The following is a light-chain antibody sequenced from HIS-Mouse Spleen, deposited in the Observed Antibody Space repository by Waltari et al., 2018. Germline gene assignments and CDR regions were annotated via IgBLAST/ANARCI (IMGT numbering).Light chain of an antibody. J-gene: IGKJ2*01. V-gene: IGKV3-20*01. CDR2: GAS. CDR3: QQYGSSPYT. Sequence: DIVLTPSPGTLSLSPGERATLSCRASQSVSSSYLAWYQQKPGQAPRLPIYGASSRATGIPDRFSGSGSGTDFTLTISRLEPEDFAVYYCQQYGSSPYTFGQGTKLEIK. CDR1: QSVSSSY.